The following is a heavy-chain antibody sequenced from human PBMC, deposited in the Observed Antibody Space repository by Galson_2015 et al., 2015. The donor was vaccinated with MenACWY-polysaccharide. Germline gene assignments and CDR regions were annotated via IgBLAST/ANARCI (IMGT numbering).Heavy chain of an antibody. Sequence: SVKVSCKASGYTFTSYDTNWVRQAPGQGLEWMGYMNPGSGNTAYAQKFQGRVTMTSSTSMHTAYMELSSLTSDDTAVYYCATTPLERDYWGQGTLVTVSS. CDR1: GYTFTSYD. CDR2: MNPGSGNT. V-gene: IGHV1-8*01. CDR3: ATTPLERDY. J-gene: IGHJ4*02. D-gene: IGHD2-15*01.